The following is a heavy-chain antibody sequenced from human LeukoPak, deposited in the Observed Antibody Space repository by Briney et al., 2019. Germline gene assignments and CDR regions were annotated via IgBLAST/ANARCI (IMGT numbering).Heavy chain of an antibody. V-gene: IGHV1-3*01. CDR2: INAGNGDT. J-gene: IGHJ4*02. D-gene: IGHD2-2*01. CDR1: GYIFTAYT. CDR3: AREGCSSTSCPFDY. Sequence: ASVKVSYKASGYIFTAYTVHWVRQAPGQSLEWMGWINAGNGDTKYSQKLQGRVTITRDTSATTAYMELSSLTSEDTGVYYCAREGCSSTSCPFDYWGQGTLVTVSS.